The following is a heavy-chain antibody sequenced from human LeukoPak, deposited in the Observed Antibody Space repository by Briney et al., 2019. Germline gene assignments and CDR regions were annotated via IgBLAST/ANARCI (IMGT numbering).Heavy chain of an antibody. Sequence: GGSLRLFRAASGFTFSSYGMHWVRQAPGKGLEWVAVISYDGSNKYYADSVKGRFTISRDNSKNTLYLQMNSLRAEDTAVYYCAKDRYDSSGYWDFDYWGQGTLVTVSS. CDR2: ISYDGSNK. CDR3: AKDRYDSSGYWDFDY. D-gene: IGHD3-22*01. J-gene: IGHJ4*02. CDR1: GFTFSSYG. V-gene: IGHV3-30*18.